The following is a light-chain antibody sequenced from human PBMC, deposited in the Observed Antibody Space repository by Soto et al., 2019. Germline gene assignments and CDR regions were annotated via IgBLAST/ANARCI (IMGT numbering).Light chain of an antibody. CDR2: SAS. Sequence: EIVMTQSPATLSVSPGERATLSCRASQSISTELAWYQQKPGQPPRLLIYSASTRATGVPARFTGSGSGSEFTLTTSGLQSEDFAVYYCQQGHNGPLTFGQGTMLE. J-gene: IGKJ2*01. V-gene: IGKV3-15*01. CDR1: QSISTE. CDR3: QQGHNGPLT.